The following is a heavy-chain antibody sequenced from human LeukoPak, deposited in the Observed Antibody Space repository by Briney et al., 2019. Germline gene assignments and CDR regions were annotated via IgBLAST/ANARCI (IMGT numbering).Heavy chain of an antibody. CDR2: INHSGST. J-gene: IGHJ4*02. Sequence: PSETLSLTCAVYGGSFSGYYWSWIRQPPGKGLEWIGEINHSGSTNYNPSLKSRVTISVDTSKNQFSLKLSSVTAADTAVYYCASREDCGGDCFKDYWGQGTLVTVSS. V-gene: IGHV4-34*01. CDR3: ASREDCGGDCFKDY. CDR1: GGSFSGYY. D-gene: IGHD2-21*02.